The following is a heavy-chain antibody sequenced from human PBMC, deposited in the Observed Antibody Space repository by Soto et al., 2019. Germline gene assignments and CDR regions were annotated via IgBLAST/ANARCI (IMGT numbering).Heavy chain of an antibody. D-gene: IGHD5-12*01. Sequence: SETLSLTCTVSGGSISSSSYYWGWIRQPPGKGLEWIGSIYYSGSTYYNPSLKSRVTISVDTSKNQFSLKLSSVTAADTAVYYCARLGGYSGYDVVYYGMDVWGQGTTVTVSS. CDR1: GGSISSSSYY. V-gene: IGHV4-39*01. CDR2: IYYSGST. CDR3: ARLGGYSGYDVVYYGMDV. J-gene: IGHJ6*02.